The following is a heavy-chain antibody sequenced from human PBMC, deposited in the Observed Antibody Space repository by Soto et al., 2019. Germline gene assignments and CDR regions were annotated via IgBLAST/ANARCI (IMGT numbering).Heavy chain of an antibody. CDR1: GGSFSGYY. V-gene: IGHV4-34*01. J-gene: IGHJ3*02. CDR2: INHSGST. CDR3: GRGHIRKARYCSSTSCYMGI. D-gene: IGHD2-2*02. Sequence: QVQLQQWGAGLLKPSETLSLTCAVYGGSFSGYYWSWIRQPPGKGLEWIGEINHSGSTNYNPSLKSRVTISVDTSKNQFSLKLSSVTAADTAVYYCGRGHIRKARYCSSTSCYMGIWGQGTMVTVSS.